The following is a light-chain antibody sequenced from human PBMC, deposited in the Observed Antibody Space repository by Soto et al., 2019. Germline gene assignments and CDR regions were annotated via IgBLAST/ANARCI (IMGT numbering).Light chain of an antibody. Sequence: QMTQSPSTLSASEGDRVTITCWASQSVGSWLAWHQQKPGRAPKVLVYKASNLQDGVPSRFSGSGSGTEFTLTISSLQPDDVANYFWHQYSRYPWTFVQGTKVEIK. CDR3: HQYSRYPWT. J-gene: IGKJ1*01. CDR1: QSVGSW. CDR2: KAS. V-gene: IGKV1-5*03.